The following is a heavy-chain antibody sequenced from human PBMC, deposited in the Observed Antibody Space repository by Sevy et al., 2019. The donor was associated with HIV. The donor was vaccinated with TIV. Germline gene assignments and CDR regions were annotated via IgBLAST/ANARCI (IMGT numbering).Heavy chain of an antibody. V-gene: IGHV3-23*01. CDR1: EFTFSSYA. CDR2: ISGSGGSGDKT. CDR3: ASKYDSSGYFDY. J-gene: IGHJ4*02. D-gene: IGHD3-22*01. Sequence: GGSLRLSCAASEFTFSSYAMNWVRQAPGKGLEWVSGISGSGGSGDKTNYADSVKGRFTISRDDSKNSLYLQLNSLRAEDTAIYYCASKYDSSGYFDYWGQGTLVTVS.